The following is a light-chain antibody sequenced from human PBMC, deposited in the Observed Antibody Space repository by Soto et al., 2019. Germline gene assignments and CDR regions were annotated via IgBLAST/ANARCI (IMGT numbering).Light chain of an antibody. CDR2: DAS. CDR1: LDVNSY. V-gene: IGKV3-11*01. CDR3: QEYSNWPLLS. Sequence: VLTQSPATLSLSPGERATLSCRASLDVNSYLAWYQQKPGQAPRLLIYDASNRAAGIPARFSGSGFGTEFTLTISSLQSEDFVVYYCQEYSNWPLLSFGGGTKVDIK. J-gene: IGKJ4*01.